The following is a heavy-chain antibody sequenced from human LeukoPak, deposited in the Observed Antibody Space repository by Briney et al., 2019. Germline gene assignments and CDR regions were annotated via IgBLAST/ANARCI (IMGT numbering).Heavy chain of an antibody. CDR2: ISWNSGSI. J-gene: IGHJ4*02. CDR3: AKGPLGYCSSTSCYPGLSYFDY. CDR1: GFTFDDYA. Sequence: GGSLSLSCAASGFTFDDYAMHWVRQAPGKGLEWVSGISWNSGSIGYADSVKGRFTISRDNAKNSLYLQMNSLRAEDTALYYCAKGPLGYCSSTSCYPGLSYFDYWGQGTLVTVSS. V-gene: IGHV3-9*01. D-gene: IGHD2-2*01.